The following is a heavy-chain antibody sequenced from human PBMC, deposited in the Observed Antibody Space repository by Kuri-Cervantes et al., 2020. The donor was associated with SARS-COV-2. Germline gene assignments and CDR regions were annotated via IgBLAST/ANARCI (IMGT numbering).Heavy chain of an antibody. D-gene: IGHD6-13*01. CDR2: IYHSGST. J-gene: IGHJ4*02. V-gene: IGHV4-38-2*02. CDR1: GYSISSGYY. Sequence: SEILSLTCTVSGYSISSGYYWGWIRQPPGKGLEWIGSIYHSGSTYYNPPLKSRVTISVDTSKNQFSLKLSSVTAADTAVYYCARLEIPLVAAAYAYWGQGTLVTVSS. CDR3: ARLEIPLVAAAYAY.